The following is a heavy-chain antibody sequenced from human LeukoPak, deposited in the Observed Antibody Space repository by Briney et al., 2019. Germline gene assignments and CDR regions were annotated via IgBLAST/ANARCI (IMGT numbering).Heavy chain of an antibody. J-gene: IGHJ4*02. Sequence: SETLSLTCAVYGGTFSGYYWSWLRQFPGKGLEWIGEINHSGTTNQKPSLKSRFAISADTSKNQFSMRFTSVNAADTAIYYCARGVQSHYYDSSGYGRYFDSWSQGTPVTVSS. CDR1: GGTFSGYY. CDR2: INHSGTT. CDR3: ARGVQSHYYDSSGYGRYFDS. D-gene: IGHD3-22*01. V-gene: IGHV4-34*01.